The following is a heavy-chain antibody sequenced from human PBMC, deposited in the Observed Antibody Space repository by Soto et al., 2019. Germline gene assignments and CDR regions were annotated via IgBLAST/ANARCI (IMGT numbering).Heavy chain of an antibody. Sequence: QVQLVESGGGVVQPGRSLRLSCAASGFTFSSYAMHWVRQAPGKGLEWVAVISYDGSNKYYADSVKGRFTISRDNSKNTLYLQMNSLRAEDTAVYYCARVTPTVVTRFTVLPNYYWGQGTLVTVSS. CDR2: ISYDGSNK. J-gene: IGHJ4*02. CDR1: GFTFSSYA. D-gene: IGHD4-17*01. V-gene: IGHV3-30-3*01. CDR3: ARVTPTVVTRFTVLPNYY.